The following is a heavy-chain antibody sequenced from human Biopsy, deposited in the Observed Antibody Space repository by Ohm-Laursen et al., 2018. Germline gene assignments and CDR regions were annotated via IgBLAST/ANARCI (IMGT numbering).Heavy chain of an antibody. CDR3: ARRRPIDY. CDR1: GFTFSDFY. Sequence: SLRLSCAASGFTFSDFYMSWIRQAPGKALECISYISAAGHAMFYADSVMGRFTISRDNTNNLLYLQMDSLRAEDTAVYYCARRRPIDYWGQGILVSVS. CDR2: ISAAGHAM. J-gene: IGHJ4*02. V-gene: IGHV3-11*01.